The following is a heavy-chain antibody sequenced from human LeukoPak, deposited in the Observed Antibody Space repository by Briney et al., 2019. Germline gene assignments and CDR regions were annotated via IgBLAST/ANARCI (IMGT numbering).Heavy chain of an antibody. J-gene: IGHJ3*02. Sequence: GGSLRLSCVASGFTFTSYGMSWVRQAPGKGLEWVSGISGSGGSTYYADSVKGRFTISRDNSKNTLYLQMNSLRAEDTAVYYCARDRRYYGSGSYFRAFDIWGQGTMVTVSS. V-gene: IGHV3-23*01. CDR1: GFTFTSYG. CDR3: ARDRRYYGSGSYFRAFDI. D-gene: IGHD3-10*01. CDR2: ISGSGGST.